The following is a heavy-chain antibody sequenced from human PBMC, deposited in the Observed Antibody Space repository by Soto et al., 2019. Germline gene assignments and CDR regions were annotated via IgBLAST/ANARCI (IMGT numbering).Heavy chain of an antibody. J-gene: IGHJ4*02. CDR3: ARAYGGYADY. CDR2: IYYSGST. V-gene: IGHV4-59*01. CDR1: GGSISSYY. Sequence: TLSLTCTVSGGSISSYYWSWIRQPPGKGLEWIGYIYYSGSTKYNPSLKSRVTISVDTSKNQFSLKLSSVTAADTAVYYCARAYGGYADYWGQGALVTVSS. D-gene: IGHD5-12*01.